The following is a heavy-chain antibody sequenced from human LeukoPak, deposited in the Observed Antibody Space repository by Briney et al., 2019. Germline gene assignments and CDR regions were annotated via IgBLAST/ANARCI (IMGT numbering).Heavy chain of an antibody. V-gene: IGHV3-33*01. CDR3: AREYYDSSGYYGTFDY. J-gene: IGHJ4*02. CDR2: TWYDGSNK. CDR1: GFTFSSYG. Sequence: GRSLRLSCAASGFTFSSYGMHWVRQAPGKGLEWVAVTWYDGSNKYYADSVKGRFTISRDNSKNTLYLQMNSLRAEDTAVYYCAREYYDSSGYYGTFDYWGQGTLVTVSS. D-gene: IGHD3-22*01.